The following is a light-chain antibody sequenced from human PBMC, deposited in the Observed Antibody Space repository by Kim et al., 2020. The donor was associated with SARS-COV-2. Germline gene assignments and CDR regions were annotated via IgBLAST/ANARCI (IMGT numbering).Light chain of an antibody. CDR1: QGFSNY. J-gene: IGKJ3*01. V-gene: IGKV1-27*01. Sequence: DIQMTQSPSSLSASVGDRVTITCRASQGFSNYLAWYQQKPGKVPKLLIYAASTLQSGVPSRFSGSGSGTHFTLTISSLQPEDVATYYWQKYNSAPFTFGPGTKVDIK. CDR3: QKYNSAPFT. CDR2: AAS.